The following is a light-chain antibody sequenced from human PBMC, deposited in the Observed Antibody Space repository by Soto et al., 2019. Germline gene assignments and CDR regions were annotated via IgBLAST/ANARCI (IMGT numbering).Light chain of an antibody. V-gene: IGKV3-11*01. CDR3: QQRSNWLLT. Sequence: EMALTQSPSTLSVSAGGRATLSCRASQSVRSYLAWYQQKPGQAPKLLIYDASNRTTGIPARFSGSGSGTEFTLTISSLEPEDFAAYYCQQRSNWLLTFGEGTKVDIK. CDR2: DAS. CDR1: QSVRSY. J-gene: IGKJ4*02.